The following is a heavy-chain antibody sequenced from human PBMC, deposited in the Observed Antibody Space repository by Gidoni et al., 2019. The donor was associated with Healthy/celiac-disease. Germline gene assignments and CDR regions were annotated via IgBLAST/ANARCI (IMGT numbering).Heavy chain of an antibody. D-gene: IGHD2-2*01. Sequence: QVQLVESGGGVVQPGRSLRLSCAAAGFTFSSYGMHWVRQAPGKGLEWVAVIWYDGSNKYYADSVKGRFTISRDNSKNTLYLQMNSLRAEDTAVYYCAREVWPSRDGQTEYYYGMDVWGQGTTVTVSS. V-gene: IGHV3-33*01. CDR1: GFTFSSYG. J-gene: IGHJ6*02. CDR3: AREVWPSRDGQTEYYYGMDV. CDR2: IWYDGSNK.